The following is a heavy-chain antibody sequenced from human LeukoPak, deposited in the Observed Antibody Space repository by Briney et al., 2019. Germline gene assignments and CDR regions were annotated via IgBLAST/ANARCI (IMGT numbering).Heavy chain of an antibody. V-gene: IGHV7-4-1*02. CDR1: GGTFSSYA. D-gene: IGHD2-15*01. CDR2: INTNTGNP. Sequence: ASVKVSCKASGGTFSSYAISWVRQAPGQGLEWMGWINTNTGNPTYAQGFTGRFVFSLDTSVSTAYLQISSLKAEDTAVYYCARGYCSGGSCFPFDYWGQGTLVTVSS. CDR3: ARGYCSGGSCFPFDY. J-gene: IGHJ4*02.